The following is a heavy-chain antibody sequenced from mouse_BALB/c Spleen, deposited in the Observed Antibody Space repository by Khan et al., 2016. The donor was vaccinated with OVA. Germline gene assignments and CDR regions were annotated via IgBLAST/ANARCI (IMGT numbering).Heavy chain of an antibody. V-gene: IGHV2-6-5*01. Sequence: QVQLKESGPGLVAPSQSLSITCTVSGFSLTDYGVSWIRQPPGKGLEWLGLIWGGGSTYYNSVLISSLSISKDNSKCHVFLKMNSLQTDDSAMYYCGKLLWSHSFAMDYWGQGTSVTVSS. CDR1: GFSLTDYG. J-gene: IGHJ4*01. D-gene: IGHD1-1*02. CDR3: GKLLWSHSFAMDY. CDR2: IWGGGST.